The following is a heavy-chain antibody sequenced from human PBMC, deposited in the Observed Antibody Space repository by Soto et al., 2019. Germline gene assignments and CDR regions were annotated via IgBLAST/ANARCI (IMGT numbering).Heavy chain of an antibody. Sequence: QMQLVQSGPEVKKPGTSVKVSCKASGFTFTSSARQWVRQARGQRLEWIGWVVVGSGNTNYAQKFQERVTITRDMSTSTAYMELSSLRSEDTAVYYCAADSGSGGIFDAFDIWGQGTMVTVSS. CDR2: VVVGSGNT. CDR3: AADSGSGGIFDAFDI. CDR1: GFTFTSSA. V-gene: IGHV1-58*02. J-gene: IGHJ3*02. D-gene: IGHD2-15*01.